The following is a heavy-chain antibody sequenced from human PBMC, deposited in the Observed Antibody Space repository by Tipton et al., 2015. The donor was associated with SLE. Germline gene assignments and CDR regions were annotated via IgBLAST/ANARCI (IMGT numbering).Heavy chain of an antibody. Sequence: TLSFTCTVSSGSISSGTYYWSWIRQPAGKGLEWIGRIYTSGSTNYNPSLKSRVTISVDTSKNQFSLKLSSVTAADTAVYYCASQQPDALDIWGQGTMVTVSS. J-gene: IGHJ3*02. CDR1: SGSISSGTYY. CDR3: ASQQPDALDI. CDR2: IYTSGST. V-gene: IGHV4-61*02. D-gene: IGHD6-13*01.